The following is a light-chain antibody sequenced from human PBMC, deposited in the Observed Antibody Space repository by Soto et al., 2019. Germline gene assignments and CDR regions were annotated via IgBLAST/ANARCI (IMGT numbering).Light chain of an antibody. V-gene: IGKV1-5*03. CDR2: KAS. Sequence: IQMTQSPSTLSASIGDRVTITCRASRPISNWLAWYQQKPGKAPKLLIYKASTLESGVPSRFSGSESGTEFTLTISSLQPDDFGTYYCQLYSSYSPWTFGQGTKVDIK. CDR3: QLYSSYSPWT. CDR1: RPISNW. J-gene: IGKJ1*01.